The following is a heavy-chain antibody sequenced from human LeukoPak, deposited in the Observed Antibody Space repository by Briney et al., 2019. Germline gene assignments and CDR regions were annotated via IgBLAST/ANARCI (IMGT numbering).Heavy chain of an antibody. CDR1: GYTFTSYD. CDR3: ARAAYGSGSYLPYFDY. J-gene: IGHJ4*02. CDR2: MNPNSGNT. Sequence: ASVKVSCKASGYTFTSYDINWVRQATGQGLEWMGWMNPNSGNTGYAQKFQGRVTMTRNTSISTAYMELSSLRSEDTAVYYCARAAYGSGSYLPYFDYWGQGTLVTVSS. V-gene: IGHV1-8*01. D-gene: IGHD3-10*01.